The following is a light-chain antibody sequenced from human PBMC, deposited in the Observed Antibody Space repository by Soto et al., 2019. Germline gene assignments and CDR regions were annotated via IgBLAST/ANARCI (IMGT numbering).Light chain of an antibody. V-gene: IGKV3-15*01. CDR1: QSVSSN. CDR3: QQYNNLLPWT. CDR2: GAS. Sequence: EIVMPQPPAPLSASPGERATLSCRASQSVSSNLAWYQQKPGQAPRLLIYGASTRATGSPARFGGSGSGTECAYTIRSLQSEDFAVYYCQQYNNLLPWTCGQGPKVEIK. J-gene: IGKJ1*01.